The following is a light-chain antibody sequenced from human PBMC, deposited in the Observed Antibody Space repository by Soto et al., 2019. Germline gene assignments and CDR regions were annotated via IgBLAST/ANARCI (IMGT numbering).Light chain of an antibody. CDR3: QSYDRSLSGSRV. CDR1: SSNIGAGYD. Sequence: QSVLTQPPSVSGAPGQRVTISCTGSSSNIGAGYDVHWYQQLPGTAPKLLIYDNTNRPSGVPDLFSGSKSGTSASLAITGFQAEDEADYYCQSYDRSLSGSRVFGTGTKVTVL. V-gene: IGLV1-40*01. CDR2: DNT. J-gene: IGLJ1*01.